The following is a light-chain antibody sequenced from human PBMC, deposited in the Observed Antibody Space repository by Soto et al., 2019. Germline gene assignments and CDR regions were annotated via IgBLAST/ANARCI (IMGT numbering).Light chain of an antibody. CDR3: QQYGGSRWT. J-gene: IGKJ1*01. CDR2: GAS. V-gene: IGKV3-20*01. CDR1: QSVSSSY. Sequence: EIVLTQSPGTLSLSPGERATLSCRASQSVSSSYLAWYQQKPGQAPRLLIYGASSRATGIPDRFSGSGSGTDFPLTISRLEPEDFAVYYCQQYGGSRWTFGQGTKVEI.